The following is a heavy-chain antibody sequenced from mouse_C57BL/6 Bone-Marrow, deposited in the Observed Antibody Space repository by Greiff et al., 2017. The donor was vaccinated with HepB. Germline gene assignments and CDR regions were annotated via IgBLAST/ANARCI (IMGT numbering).Heavy chain of an antibody. CDR3: ARRGIYYDYFYAMDY. D-gene: IGHD2-4*01. V-gene: IGHV1-82*01. Sequence: VQGVVSGPELVKPGASVKISCKASGYAFSSSWMNWVKQRPGKGLEWIGRIYPGDGDTNYNGKFKGKATLTADKSSSTAYMQLSSLTSEDSAVYFCARRGIYYDYFYAMDYWGQGTSVTVSS. CDR1: GYAFSSSW. CDR2: IYPGDGDT. J-gene: IGHJ4*01.